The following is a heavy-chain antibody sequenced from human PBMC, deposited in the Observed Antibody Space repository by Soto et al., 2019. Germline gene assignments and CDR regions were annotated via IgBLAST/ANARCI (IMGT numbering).Heavy chain of an antibody. CDR3: ARKDKSGYFNWFDP. J-gene: IGHJ5*02. Sequence: GESLKISCRTSGYKFTSYWIAWVRQMPGKGLEWMGIIFPSDSDTRYSPSFQGQVTISADRSTSTVFLQWASLKASDTAVYFCARKDKSGYFNWFDPWGQGTLVTAPQ. V-gene: IGHV5-51*01. CDR2: IFPSDSDT. CDR1: GYKFTSYW. D-gene: IGHD3-22*01.